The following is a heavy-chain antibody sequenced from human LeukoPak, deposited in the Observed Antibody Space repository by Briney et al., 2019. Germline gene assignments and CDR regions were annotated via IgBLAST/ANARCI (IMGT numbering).Heavy chain of an antibody. CDR3: ARILRITMVRGVIATPYYYYYYMDV. CDR1: GGSFSGYY. Sequence: SETLSLTCAVYGGSFSGYYWSWIRQPPGKGLEWIGEINHSGSTNYNPSLKSRVTISVDTSKDQFSLKLSSVTAADTAVYYCARILRITMVRGVIATPYYYYYYMDVWGKGTTVTVSS. CDR2: INHSGST. V-gene: IGHV4-34*01. D-gene: IGHD3-10*01. J-gene: IGHJ6*03.